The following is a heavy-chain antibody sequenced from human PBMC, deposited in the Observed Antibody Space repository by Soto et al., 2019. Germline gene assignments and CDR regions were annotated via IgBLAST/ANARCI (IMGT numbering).Heavy chain of an antibody. CDR3: ARDAGFTDFDVIKHVFDI. Sequence: EVQVLQSGGGLGQPGGSLRLSCAAGGITFRDYAMSWVGQAPGKGLEWVSTLRGSLNSAFYADSVKGRFTISRDSSDNILYLQMNILRDEATAVYYCARDAGFTDFDVIKHVFDICGQGKLVTVSS. J-gene: IGHJ3*02. CDR1: GITFRDYA. CDR2: LRGSLNSA. V-gene: IGHV3-23*01. D-gene: IGHD3-9*01.